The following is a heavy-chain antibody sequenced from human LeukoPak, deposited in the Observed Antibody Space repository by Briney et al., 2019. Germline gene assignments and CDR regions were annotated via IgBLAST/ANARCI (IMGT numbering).Heavy chain of an antibody. V-gene: IGHV3-30-3*01. D-gene: IGHD3-22*01. CDR1: GFPFSSYS. J-gene: IGHJ2*01. CDR2: IAYDGSIK. CDR3: ARDLGRSGIGVVIYWYFDL. Sequence: GGSLRLSCAASGFPFSSYSIHWVRQAPGKGLEWVAVIAYDGSIKYYADSVKGRFTISRDNSKNTLLLQLNSLKAEDTAVYYCARDLGRSGIGVVIYWYFDLWGRGTLVTVSS.